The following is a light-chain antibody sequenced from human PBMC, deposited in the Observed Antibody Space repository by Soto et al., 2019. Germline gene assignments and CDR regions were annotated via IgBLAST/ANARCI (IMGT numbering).Light chain of an antibody. CDR1: QSVRGN. Sequence: IVLTQSPATLSVSPGARATLSCRASQSVRGNLAWYQQKPGQSPRLLIYGASSRATGIPVRFSGSGSGTEFTLTISSLQSEDFAVYYCQQYNNWPFITFGQGTRLEIK. V-gene: IGKV3-15*01. CDR2: GAS. J-gene: IGKJ5*01. CDR3: QQYNNWPFIT.